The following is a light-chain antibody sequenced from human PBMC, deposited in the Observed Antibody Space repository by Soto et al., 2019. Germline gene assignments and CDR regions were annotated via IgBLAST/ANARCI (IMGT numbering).Light chain of an antibody. J-gene: IGKJ4*01. CDR3: QQYGSSPLT. Sequence: PGERVTVSCRASQSVSSSYLTWYQQKPGQAPRLLIYGASTRATSIPARFSGSGSGTDFTLTISSLQPEDFAVYYCQQYGSSPLTFGGGTNADVK. CDR2: GAS. CDR1: QSVSSSY. V-gene: IGKV3-20*01.